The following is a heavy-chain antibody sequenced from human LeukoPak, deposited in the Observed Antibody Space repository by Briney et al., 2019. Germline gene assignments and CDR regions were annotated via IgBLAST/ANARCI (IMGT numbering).Heavy chain of an antibody. CDR1: GGSFSGYY. V-gene: IGHV4-34*01. Sequence: SETLSLTCAVYGGSFSGYYWSWIRQPPGKGLEWIGEINHSGSTNYNPSLMSRVTISVDTSKNQFSLKLSSVTAADTAVYYCARRMVRGVIMKDAFDIWGQGTMVTVSS. J-gene: IGHJ3*02. CDR3: ARRMVRGVIMKDAFDI. D-gene: IGHD3-10*01. CDR2: INHSGST.